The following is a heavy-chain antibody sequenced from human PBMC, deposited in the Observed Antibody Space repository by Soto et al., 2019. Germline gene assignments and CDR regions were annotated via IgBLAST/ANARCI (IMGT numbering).Heavy chain of an antibody. J-gene: IGHJ6*02. CDR1: GGTFSSYA. CDR3: ARDQDSGYVINLLYFYNMDV. CDR2: IIPIFGTA. Sequence: QVQLVQSGAEVKKPGSSVKVSCKASGGTFSSYAISWVRQAPGQGLEWMGGIIPIFGTANYAQKFQGRVTITADECTSTAYMELSSLRSEDTAVYYCARDQDSGYVINLLYFYNMDVWGQGTTVTVSS. D-gene: IGHD5-12*01. V-gene: IGHV1-69*12.